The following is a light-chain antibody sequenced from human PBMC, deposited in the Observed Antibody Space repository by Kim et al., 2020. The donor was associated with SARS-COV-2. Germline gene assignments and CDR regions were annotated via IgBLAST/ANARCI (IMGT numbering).Light chain of an antibody. V-gene: IGLV1-47*01. Sequence: GQRVTISCSEGDSHIGSQNVYWYQQFPETAPKLLISSNNQRPSGVPDRFSGSKSGTSASLAITGLRSEDEADYYCATWDDSLSGSVFGGGTQLTVL. CDR1: DSHIGSQN. CDR3: ATWDDSLSGSV. J-gene: IGLJ2*01. CDR2: SNN.